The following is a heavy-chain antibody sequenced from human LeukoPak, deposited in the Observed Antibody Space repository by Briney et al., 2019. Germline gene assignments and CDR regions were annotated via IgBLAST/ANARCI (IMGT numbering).Heavy chain of an antibody. V-gene: IGHV3-23*01. J-gene: IGHJ4*02. Sequence: GGSLRLSCAASAFTFSNYAMSWVRQAPGKGLEWVSSISASGDSTYYADSVKGRFTISRDNSKNTLYLQMNSLRAEDTAVYYCAKDRLTWTHYFDYWGQGTLVTVSS. CDR1: AFTFSNYA. CDR3: AKDRLTWTHYFDY. D-gene: IGHD3-16*01. CDR2: ISASGDST.